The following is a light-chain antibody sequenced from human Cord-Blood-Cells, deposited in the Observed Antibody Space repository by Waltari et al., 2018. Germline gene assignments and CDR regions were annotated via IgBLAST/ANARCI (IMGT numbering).Light chain of an antibody. J-gene: IGKJ1*01. V-gene: IGKV1-5*03. Sequence: DSQMTQSPATLSASVGDRVTITCRASQSISSWFAWYQQKPGKAPKLLIYKASSLESGVPSRFSGSGSGTEFTLTISSLQPDDFATYYCQQYNSYSRTFGQGTKVEIK. CDR2: KAS. CDR3: QQYNSYSRT. CDR1: QSISSW.